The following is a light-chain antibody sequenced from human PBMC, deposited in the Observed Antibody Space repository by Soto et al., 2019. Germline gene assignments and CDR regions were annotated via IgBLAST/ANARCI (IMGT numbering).Light chain of an antibody. CDR1: QSVSSN. J-gene: IGKJ1*01. Sequence: EMVMTQSPATLSVSPGERATLSCRASQSVSSNLAWYQQKPGQAPRLLIYGASTRATGIPARFSGSGSGTEFTLTISSLQSEDFAVHYCQQYNNWPPWTFGQGTKVDIK. CDR2: GAS. CDR3: QQYNNWPPWT. V-gene: IGKV3-15*01.